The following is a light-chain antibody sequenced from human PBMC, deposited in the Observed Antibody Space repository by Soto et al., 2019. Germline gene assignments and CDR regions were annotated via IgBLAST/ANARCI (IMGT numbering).Light chain of an antibody. V-gene: IGKV1-5*01. CDR2: DAS. J-gene: IGKJ1*01. CDR1: QSISRR. Sequence: DIQMTQSPSTLSSSVGDRVTITCRASQSISRRLAWYQQKPGKAPKVLTYDASSMESGVPSRLSGSGSGTEFTLTISSLQPDDFATYHCKQYTTYSPRTFGHGPRVEIX. CDR3: KQYTTYSPRT.